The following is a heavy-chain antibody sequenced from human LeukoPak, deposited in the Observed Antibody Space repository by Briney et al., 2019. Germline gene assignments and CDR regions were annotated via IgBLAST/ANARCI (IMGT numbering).Heavy chain of an antibody. CDR1: GFSFSSYA. CDR3: AKGRFRNYYDGSGYSVFDY. Sequence: GGSLRLSCAASGFSFSSYAMSWVRQAAGKGLEWVSGISGSDISTYHAASVKGRFTISRDDSRNTLYLQMNSLRAEDTAVYYCAKGRFRNYYDGSGYSVFDYWGQGTLVTVSS. D-gene: IGHD3-22*01. CDR2: ISGSDIST. V-gene: IGHV3-23*01. J-gene: IGHJ4*02.